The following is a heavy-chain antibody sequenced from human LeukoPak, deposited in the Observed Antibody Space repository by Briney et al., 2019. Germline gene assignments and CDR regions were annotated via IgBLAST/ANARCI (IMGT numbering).Heavy chain of an antibody. D-gene: IGHD2-2*01. Sequence: GSLRLSCAASGFTFNNYAIHWVRQAPGKGLEWVAVISHDGTNTNYADSVKGRFTISRDNSKNTLYLQMNSLRAEDTAAYYCAKDPLYCSSTSCYVGSAAYWGQGTLVTVSS. CDR3: AKDPLYCSSTSCYVGSAAY. J-gene: IGHJ4*02. CDR2: ISHDGTNT. CDR1: GFTFNNYA. V-gene: IGHV3-30-3*01.